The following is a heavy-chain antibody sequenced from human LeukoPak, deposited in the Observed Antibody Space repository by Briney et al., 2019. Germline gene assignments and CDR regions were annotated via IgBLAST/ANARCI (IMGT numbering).Heavy chain of an antibody. J-gene: IGHJ4*02. CDR3: AKQKIGQGIDG. Sequence: GGSLRLSCAASGFTVSSYAMTWVRQAPGKGLEWVSSIRDSGDNTYYADSVKGRFTISRDKSKNTLYLQMNSLRAEDTASYYCAKQKIGQGIDGWGQGTLVTVST. CDR1: GFTVSSYA. CDR2: IRDSGDNT. V-gene: IGHV3-23*01.